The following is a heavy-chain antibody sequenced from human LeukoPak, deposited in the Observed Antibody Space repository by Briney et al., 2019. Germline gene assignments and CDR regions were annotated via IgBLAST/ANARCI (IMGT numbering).Heavy chain of an antibody. CDR1: GYTFTSYG. J-gene: IGHJ4*02. D-gene: IGHD5-18*01. CDR3: RTAMVPRDY. Sequence: ASVKVSCKASGYTFTSYGISWVRQAPGQGLEWMGWINPNSGGTNYAQKFQGRVTMTRDTSISTAYMELSRLRSDDTAVYYCRTAMVPRDYWGQGTLVTVSS. V-gene: IGHV1-2*02. CDR2: INPNSGGT.